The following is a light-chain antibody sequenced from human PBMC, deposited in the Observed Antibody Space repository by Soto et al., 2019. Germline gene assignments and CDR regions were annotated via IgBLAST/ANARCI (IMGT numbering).Light chain of an antibody. CDR2: DVS. V-gene: IGLV2-14*01. Sequence: QSALTQPASVSGSPGQSITISCTGTSSDVGGYNYVSWYQQHPGKAPKLMIYDVSNRPSGVSNRFSGSKSGNTASLTISGLQAVDEADYYCSSYTSSSTLLYVFRTGTKLTVL. CDR1: SSDVGGYNY. J-gene: IGLJ1*01. CDR3: SSYTSSSTLLYV.